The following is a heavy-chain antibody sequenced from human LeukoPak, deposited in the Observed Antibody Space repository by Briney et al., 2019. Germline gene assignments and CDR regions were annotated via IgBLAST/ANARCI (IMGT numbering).Heavy chain of an antibody. Sequence: ASVKVSCKASGGTFSSYAISWVRQAPGQGLEWMGGIIPIFGTANYAQKFQGRVTITADESTSTAYMELSSLRSEDTAVYYCARAPIYVDYENYFDYWGQGTLVTVSS. D-gene: IGHD4-17*01. CDR1: GGTFSSYA. V-gene: IGHV1-69*13. J-gene: IGHJ4*02. CDR2: IIPIFGTA. CDR3: ARAPIYVDYENYFDY.